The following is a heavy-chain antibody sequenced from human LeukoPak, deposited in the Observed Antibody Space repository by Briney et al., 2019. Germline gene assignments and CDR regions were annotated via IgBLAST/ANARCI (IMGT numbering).Heavy chain of an antibody. CDR3: ARDLMPYVDPEYFDH. CDR2: ISSGGTTI. Sequence: GGSLRLSCEASGFTFSNFAMNWVRQAPGKGREGISFISSGGTTISYAESVRGRFTISRDNARNSLFLQMNSLRVEDTAVYYCARDLMPYVDPEYFDHWGQGTLVTVSS. D-gene: IGHD3-9*01. CDR1: GFTFSNFA. J-gene: IGHJ4*02. V-gene: IGHV3-48*03.